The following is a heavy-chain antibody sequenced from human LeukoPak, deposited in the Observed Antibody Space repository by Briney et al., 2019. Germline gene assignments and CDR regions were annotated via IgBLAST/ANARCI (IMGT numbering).Heavy chain of an antibody. Sequence: SQTLSLTCPVSGGSITSSSSYWGWIRQPAGKGLEWIGRIYTSGSTNYNPSLKSRVTISVDTSKNQFSLKLSSVTAADTAVYYCARGQVGAWTSYYFDYWGQGTLVAVSS. CDR1: GGSITSSSSY. D-gene: IGHD1-26*01. V-gene: IGHV4-61*02. J-gene: IGHJ4*02. CDR2: IYTSGST. CDR3: ARGQVGAWTSYYFDY.